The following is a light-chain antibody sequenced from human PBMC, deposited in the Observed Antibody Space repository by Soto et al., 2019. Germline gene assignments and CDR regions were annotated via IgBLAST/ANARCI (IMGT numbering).Light chain of an antibody. CDR3: LQRIEFPLT. V-gene: IGKV2-40*01. CDR1: QSLLDSDDGNTY. J-gene: IGKJ4*01. Sequence: VMTQTPRSLPVTPGEPASISCRSSQSLLDSDDGNTYLDWYPQKPGQSPHLLIYTVSYRASGVPDRFSGSGSATNFTLKISRVEADDVGIYYCLQRIEFPLTFGGGTRVEIK. CDR2: TVS.